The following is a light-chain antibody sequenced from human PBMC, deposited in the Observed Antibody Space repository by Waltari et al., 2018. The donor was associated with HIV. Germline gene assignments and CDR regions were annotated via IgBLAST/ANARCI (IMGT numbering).Light chain of an antibody. Sequence: DIVMTQSPATLSVSPGERATLSCRASQSVTNNLAWYQQKPGRAPRLLIFSASARASGVPARFSASGSGTEFTLTISSLQPEDSAVYYCQQYNARPPLTFGQWTRVEIK. J-gene: IGKJ5*01. CDR2: SAS. CDR1: QSVTNN. CDR3: QQYNARPPLT. V-gene: IGKV3-15*01.